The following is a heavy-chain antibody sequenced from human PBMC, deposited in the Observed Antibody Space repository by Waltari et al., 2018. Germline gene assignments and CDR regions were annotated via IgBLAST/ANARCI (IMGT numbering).Heavy chain of an antibody. D-gene: IGHD1-20*01. CDR1: VDSSSRDTCW. CDR2: VYTGGSI. CDR3: ARGRITKSNAFDP. Sequence: QVQLQESSSGLVAPSQTLSLTCTVFVDSSSRDTCWWAWIRQPAGKGLECIGRVYTGGSIDYAPSLRSRLTISVDSPKNQLSLKLTSVTAADTAVYYCARGRITKSNAFDPWGQGTLVIVSS. J-gene: IGHJ5*02. V-gene: IGHV4-61*02.